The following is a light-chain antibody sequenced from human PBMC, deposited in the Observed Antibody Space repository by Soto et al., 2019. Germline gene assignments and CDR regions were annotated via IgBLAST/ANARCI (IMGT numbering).Light chain of an antibody. CDR2: QDS. CDR1: KLGDKY. J-gene: IGLJ2*01. V-gene: IGLV3-1*01. CDR3: QAWDRSTVV. Sequence: YELTQPPSVSVSPGQTANITCSGDKLGDKYACWYQQKPGQSPVLVIYQDSKRPSGIPERFSGSNSGNTATLTISGTQAMDEADYYCQAWDRSTVVFGGGTQLTVL.